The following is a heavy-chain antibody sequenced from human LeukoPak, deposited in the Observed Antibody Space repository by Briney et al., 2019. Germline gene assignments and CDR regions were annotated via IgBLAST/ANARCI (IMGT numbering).Heavy chain of an antibody. Sequence: SVKVSCKASGGTFSSYTTSGVRQAPGQGLEWMGRIIPILGIANYAQKFQGRVTITADKSTSTAYMELSSLRSEHTAVYYCERANRSNGSYFDYWGQGTLVTVSS. V-gene: IGHV1-69*02. CDR2: IIPILGIA. CDR1: GGTFSSYT. D-gene: IGHD1-1*01. CDR3: ERANRSNGSYFDY. J-gene: IGHJ4*02.